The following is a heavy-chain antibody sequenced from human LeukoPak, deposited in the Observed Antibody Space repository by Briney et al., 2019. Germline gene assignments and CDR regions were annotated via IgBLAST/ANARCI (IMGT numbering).Heavy chain of an antibody. CDR1: GFTFSSNA. CDR2: ISGSGGST. Sequence: GGSLRLSCAASGFTFSSNAMSWVRQAPGKGLEWVSAISGSGGSTYYADSVKGRFTISRDNSKNTLYLQMNSLRAEDTAVYYCAKGPRSIVRGVIIRSNLFDPWGQGTLVTVSS. V-gene: IGHV3-23*01. CDR3: AKGPRSIVRGVIIRSNLFDP. D-gene: IGHD3-10*01. J-gene: IGHJ5*01.